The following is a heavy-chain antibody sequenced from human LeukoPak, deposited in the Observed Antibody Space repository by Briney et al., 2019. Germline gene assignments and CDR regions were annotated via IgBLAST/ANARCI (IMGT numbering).Heavy chain of an antibody. J-gene: IGHJ4*02. D-gene: IGHD3-22*01. CDR3: ARDYDSSGYYSN. V-gene: IGHV1-69*01. CDR1: GGTFSSYA. Sequence: ASVTVSCKASGGTFSSYAISWVRQAPGQGLEWMGGIIPIFGTANYAQKFQGRVTITADESTSTAYMELSSLRSEDTAVYYCARDYDSSGYYSNWSQGTLVTVSS. CDR2: IIPIFGTA.